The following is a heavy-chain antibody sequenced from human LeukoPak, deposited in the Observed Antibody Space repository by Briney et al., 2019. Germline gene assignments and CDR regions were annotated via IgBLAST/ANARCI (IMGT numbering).Heavy chain of an antibody. CDR3: VAMVDYYYYVMDV. J-gene: IGHJ6*02. CDR2: MYYNGSA. V-gene: IGHV4-39*05. CDR1: GGSIRSSSYY. Sequence: SETPSLTCTVSGGSIRSSSYYWGCIRQPPGTGLDWIGSMYYNGSAYYNPSLKSRVTISVDTSKNQFSLRLSSVTAADTAVYYCVAMVDYYYYVMDVWGQGTTVTVSS. D-gene: IGHD2-15*01.